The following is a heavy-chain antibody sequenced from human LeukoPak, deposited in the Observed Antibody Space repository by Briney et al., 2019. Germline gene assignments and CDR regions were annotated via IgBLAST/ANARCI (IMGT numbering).Heavy chain of an antibody. J-gene: IGHJ6*03. CDR2: IYTSGST. CDR3: AREGYSSSWYYYYMDV. CDR1: GGSISSYY. V-gene: IGHV4-4*07. Sequence: ASETLSLTCTVSGGSISSYYWSWIRQPAGKGLEWIGRIYTSGSTNYNPSLKSRVTMSVDTSKNQFSLKLSSVTAADTAVYYCAREGYSSSWYYYYMDVWGKGTTVTISS. D-gene: IGHD6-13*01.